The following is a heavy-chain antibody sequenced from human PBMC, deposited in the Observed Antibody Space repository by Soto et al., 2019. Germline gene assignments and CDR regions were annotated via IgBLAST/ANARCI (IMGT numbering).Heavy chain of an antibody. V-gene: IGHV1-18*04. Sequence: QVQLVQSGAEVKKPGASVKVSCKASGYTFTIYGISWVRQAPGHGLEWMGWISGYNGNTDNAQNLQYRVTLTTDASTSSVYMELRSLRSDDTAVDFCARVDSYESSGYYGYWGQGTLITVSS. J-gene: IGHJ4*02. D-gene: IGHD3-22*01. CDR1: GYTFTIYG. CDR3: ARVDSYESSGYYGY. CDR2: ISGYNGNT.